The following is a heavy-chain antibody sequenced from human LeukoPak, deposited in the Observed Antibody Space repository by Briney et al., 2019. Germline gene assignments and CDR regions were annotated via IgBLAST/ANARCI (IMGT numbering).Heavy chain of an antibody. CDR2: ITPIFGTA. CDR3: ARGSGALGYCSGGSCYDSDDY. J-gene: IGHJ4*02. CDR1: GGTFSRFT. D-gene: IGHD2-15*01. Sequence: SVKVSCKASGGTFSRFTISWVRQAPGQGFEWMGGITPIFGTANFAQKFQGRVSITADGSTSTAFMELSSLRSEDTAVYYCARGSGALGYCSGGSCYDSDDYWGQGTLVTVSS. V-gene: IGHV1-69*13.